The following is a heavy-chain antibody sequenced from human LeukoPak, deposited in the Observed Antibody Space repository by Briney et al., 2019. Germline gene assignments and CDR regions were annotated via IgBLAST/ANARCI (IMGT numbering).Heavy chain of an antibody. D-gene: IGHD3-16*01. CDR2: VFYSGST. CDR3: ARLGEHNLKD. CDR1: GDSISSSH. V-gene: IGHV4-59*01. J-gene: IGHJ4*02. Sequence: PSETLSFTCTVSGDSISSSHWTWIRQPPGKGLEWIGYVFYSGSTNYDPSLKSRVTIPIGTAKDRFSLRLTSVTAADTAVYYCARLGEHNLKDWGQGILVTVSS.